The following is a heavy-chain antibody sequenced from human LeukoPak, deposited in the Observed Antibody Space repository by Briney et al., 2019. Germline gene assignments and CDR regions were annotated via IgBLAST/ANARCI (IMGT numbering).Heavy chain of an antibody. CDR2: TYYRSKWYN. CDR3: ARDIVVVPAATDDNRFDP. CDR1: GDSVSSNSAA. V-gene: IGHV6-1*01. Sequence: SQTLSLTCAIAGDSVSSNSAAWNWIRQSPSRGLEWLGRTYYRSKWYNDYAVSVKSRITINPDTSKNQFSLQLNSVTPEDTAVYYCARDIVVVPAATDDNRFDPWGQGTLVTVSS. D-gene: IGHD2-2*01. J-gene: IGHJ5*02.